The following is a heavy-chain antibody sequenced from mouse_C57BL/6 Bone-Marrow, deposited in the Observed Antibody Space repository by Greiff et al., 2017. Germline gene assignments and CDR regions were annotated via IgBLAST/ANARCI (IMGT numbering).Heavy chain of an antibody. J-gene: IGHJ4*01. CDR1: GYTFTSYW. CDR2: IHPNSGST. Sequence: QVQLQQPGAELVKPGASVKLSCKASGYTFTSYWMHWVKQRPGQGLEWIGMIHPNSGSTNYNEKFKSKATLSVDKSSSTAYMQLSSLTSEDSAVYYCARYYYGNYYSYYAMDYWGQGTSVTVSS. V-gene: IGHV1-64*01. CDR3: ARYYYGNYYSYYAMDY. D-gene: IGHD2-1*01.